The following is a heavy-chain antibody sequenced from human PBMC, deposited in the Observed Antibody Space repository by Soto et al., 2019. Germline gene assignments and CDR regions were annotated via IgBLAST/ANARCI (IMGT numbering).Heavy chain of an antibody. CDR3: AREANYYDSSGYHNWFDP. Sequence: GASVKVSCKASGGTFSSYAVSWVRQAPGQGLEWMGGIIPIFGTANYAQKFQGRVTITADESTSTAYMELSSLRSEDTAVYYCAREANYYDSSGYHNWFDPWGQGTPGHRLL. J-gene: IGHJ5*02. CDR1: GGTFSSYA. V-gene: IGHV1-69*13. D-gene: IGHD3-22*01. CDR2: IIPIFGTA.